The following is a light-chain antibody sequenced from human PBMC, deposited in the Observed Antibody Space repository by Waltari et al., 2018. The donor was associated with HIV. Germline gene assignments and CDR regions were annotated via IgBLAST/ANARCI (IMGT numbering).Light chain of an antibody. Sequence: SHELTQPPSVSVSPGLPASITCSGDYLGVIYASWYQQKPGQSPVLVIYQDDKRPSGIPERFSGSNSGNTATLTITGTQAMDEADYYCQAWDSSTVLFGGGTKLTVL. CDR2: QDD. V-gene: IGLV3-1*01. CDR3: QAWDSSTVL. CDR1: YLGVIY. J-gene: IGLJ2*01.